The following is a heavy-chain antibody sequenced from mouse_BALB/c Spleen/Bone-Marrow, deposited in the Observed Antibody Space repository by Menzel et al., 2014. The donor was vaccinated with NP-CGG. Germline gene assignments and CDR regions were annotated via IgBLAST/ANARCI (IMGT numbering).Heavy chain of an antibody. V-gene: IGHV1-5*01. D-gene: IGHD2-4*01. J-gene: IGHJ2*01. Sequence: SGAELVRPGASVKLSCKASGYIFTSYWMHWVKQRPGQDLEWIGAIYPGNSDTSYNQKFKGKAKLTAVTSTSTAYMGLSSLTNEDSAVYYCTSDYDDYWGQGTTLTVSS. CDR2: IYPGNSDT. CDR1: GYIFTSYW. CDR3: TSDYDDY.